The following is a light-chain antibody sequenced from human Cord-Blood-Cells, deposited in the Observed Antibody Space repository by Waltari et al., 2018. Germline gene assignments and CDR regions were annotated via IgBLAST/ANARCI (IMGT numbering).Light chain of an antibody. V-gene: IGKV4-1*01. CDR1: QSVLYSSNNKNY. Sequence: DIVMTQSPDSLAVSLGERATINCKSSQSVLYSSNNKNYLAWYQQKPGQPPKLLIYWASTRESGVPDRFRGSVSGADCTLTISLRQAEDGAVYYCQQYYSTPRTFGQGAKVEI. CDR3: QQYYSTPRT. CDR2: WAS. J-gene: IGKJ1*01.